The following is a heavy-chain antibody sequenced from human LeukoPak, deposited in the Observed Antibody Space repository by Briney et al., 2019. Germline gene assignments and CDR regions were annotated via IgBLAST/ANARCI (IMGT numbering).Heavy chain of an antibody. CDR2: IIPIFGTA. CDR3: ARDFDFWSGYHDAFDI. Sequence: SVKVSCKASGGTFSSYAISWVRQAPGQGLEWMGGIIPIFGTANYAQKFQGRVTMTTDTSTSTAYMELRSLRSDDTAVYYCARDFDFWSGYHDAFDIWGQGTMVTVSS. J-gene: IGHJ3*02. D-gene: IGHD3-3*01. V-gene: IGHV1-69*05. CDR1: GGTFSSYA.